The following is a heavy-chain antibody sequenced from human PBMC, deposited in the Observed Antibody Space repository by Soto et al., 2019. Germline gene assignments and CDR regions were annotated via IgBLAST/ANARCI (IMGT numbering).Heavy chain of an antibody. CDR1: GFTFSSYA. V-gene: IGHV3-30-3*01. CDR2: ISYDGSNK. D-gene: IGHD3-16*01. J-gene: IGHJ4*02. Sequence: QVQMVESGGGVVQPGRSLILSCAASGFTFSSYAMHWVRQSPGKGLERVAVISYDGSNKYSADSVKGRFTISRDNSKNTLYLQMNRLRAEDTAVYSCARGVAGSYFDYWGQGTLVTVSS. CDR3: ARGVAGSYFDY.